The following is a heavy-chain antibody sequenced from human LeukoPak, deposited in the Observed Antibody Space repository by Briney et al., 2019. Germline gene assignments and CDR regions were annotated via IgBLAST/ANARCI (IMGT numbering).Heavy chain of an antibody. D-gene: IGHD6-19*01. Sequence: SETLSLTCTVSGGSISSNSYCWGWIRQPPGKGLEWIGEINHSGSTNYNPSLKSRVTISVDTSKNQFSLKLSSVTAADTTVYYCARSPRAPYLYSSGWADYWGQGTLVTVSS. J-gene: IGHJ4*02. CDR2: INHSGST. CDR3: ARSPRAPYLYSSGWADY. V-gene: IGHV4-39*07. CDR1: GGSISSNSYC.